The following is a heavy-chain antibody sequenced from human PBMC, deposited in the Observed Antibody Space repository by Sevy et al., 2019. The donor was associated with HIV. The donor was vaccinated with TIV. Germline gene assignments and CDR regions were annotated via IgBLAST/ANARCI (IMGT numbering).Heavy chain of an antibody. CDR1: GGSITTYY. CDR2: IHYSGRT. J-gene: IGHJ4*02. Sequence: SETLSLTCTVSGGSITTYYWSWIRQPPGKGLEWIGYIHYSGRTNYNPSLMSRLTISVDTSKNQFSLKLTSVTAAETAVYYCAREATGAFDYWGQGTLVTVSS. V-gene: IGHV4-59*13. D-gene: IGHD5-12*01. CDR3: AREATGAFDY.